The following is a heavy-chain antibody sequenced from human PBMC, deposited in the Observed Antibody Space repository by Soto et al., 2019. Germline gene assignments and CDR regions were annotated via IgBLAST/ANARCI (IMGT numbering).Heavy chain of an antibody. CDR3: ARVRRFLEWLLPIYGMDV. V-gene: IGHV3-53*01. J-gene: IGHJ6*02. CDR1: GVSVRSNY. Sequence: GGSLRLSCAASGVSVRSNYMSWVCQAPGKGLEWVSVIYSGGSTYYADSVKGRFTISRDNSKNTLYLQMNSLRAEDTAVYYCARVRRFLEWLLPIYGMDVWGHGTTVTVSS. D-gene: IGHD3-3*01. CDR2: IYSGGST.